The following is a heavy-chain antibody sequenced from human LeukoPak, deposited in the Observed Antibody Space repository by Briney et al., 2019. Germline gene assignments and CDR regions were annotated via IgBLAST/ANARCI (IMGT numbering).Heavy chain of an antibody. CDR1: GGSISSGGYY. D-gene: IGHD4-23*01. Sequence: SQTLSLTCTVSGGSISSGGYYWSWIRQHPGKGLEWIGYIYYSGSTYYNPSLKSRVTISVDKSNNQFSLRLNSVTAADTAVYYCARNAGNSDVDYWGQGTLVTVS. V-gene: IGHV4-31*03. CDR3: ARNAGNSDVDY. J-gene: IGHJ4*02. CDR2: IYYSGST.